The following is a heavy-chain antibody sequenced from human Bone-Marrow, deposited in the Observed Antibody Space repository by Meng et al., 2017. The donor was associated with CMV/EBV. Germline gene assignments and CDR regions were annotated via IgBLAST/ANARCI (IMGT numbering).Heavy chain of an antibody. J-gene: IGHJ3*02. CDR3: ARTHLDSSGYHFDI. CDR2: IWYDGSNQ. D-gene: IGHD3-22*01. Sequence: SGFTFSSYGMHWVRQAPGKGLEWVAVIWYDGSNQYYADSVKGRFTISRDNSKNMLYLQMNSLRAEDTAVYYCARTHLDSSGYHFDIWGQGTMVTVSS. V-gene: IGHV3-33*01. CDR1: GFTFSSYG.